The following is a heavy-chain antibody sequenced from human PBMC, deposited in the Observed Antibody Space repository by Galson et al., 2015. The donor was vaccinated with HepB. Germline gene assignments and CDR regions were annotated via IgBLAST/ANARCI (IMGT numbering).Heavy chain of an antibody. D-gene: IGHD6-19*01. CDR1: GFTFSSYN. CDR3: ARGESGAVAGGKSDY. V-gene: IGHV3-21*01. CDR2: ISSSSSYI. J-gene: IGHJ4*02. Sequence: SLRLSCAASGFTFSSYNMNWVRQAPGKGLEWVSFISSSSSYIYCADSVRGRFTISRDNAKNSLYLEMNSLRAEDAAFYYCARGESGAVAGGKSDYWGQGTLVTVSS.